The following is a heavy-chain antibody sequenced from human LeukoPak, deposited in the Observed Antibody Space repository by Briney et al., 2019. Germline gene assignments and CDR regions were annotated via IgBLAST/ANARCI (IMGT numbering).Heavy chain of an antibody. CDR3: ARGYCGGDCYFFDY. CDR1: GYTFTGYY. CDR2: INPNSGGT. Sequence: ASVKVSCKASGYTFTGYYMHWVRRAPGQGLEWMGWINPNSGGTNYAQKFQGRVTMTRDTSISTAYMELSRLRSDDTAVYYCARGYCGGDCYFFDYWGQGTLVTVSS. J-gene: IGHJ4*02. D-gene: IGHD2-21*02. V-gene: IGHV1-2*02.